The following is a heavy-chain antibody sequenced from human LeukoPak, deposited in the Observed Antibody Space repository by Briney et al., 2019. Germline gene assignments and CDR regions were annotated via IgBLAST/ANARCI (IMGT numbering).Heavy chain of an antibody. CDR3: ARIYLGAFDI. CDR2: IIPIFCTA. V-gene: IGHV1-69*05. D-gene: IGHD3-16*01. J-gene: IGHJ3*02. CDR1: GGTFSSYA. Sequence: SVKVSCKASGGTFSSYAISWVRQAPGQGLEWMGRIIPIFCTANYAQKFQGRVTITTDESTSTAYMELSSLRSEDTAVYYCARIYLGAFDIWGQGTMVTVSS.